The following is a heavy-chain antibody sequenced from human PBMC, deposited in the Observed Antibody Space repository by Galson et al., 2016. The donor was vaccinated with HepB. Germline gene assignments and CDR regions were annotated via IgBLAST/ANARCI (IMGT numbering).Heavy chain of an antibody. CDR2: IYHSGGT. J-gene: IGHJ6*03. D-gene: IGHD1-1*01. Sequence: SETLSLTCAVSGDSVSSSHWWTWVRQPPGKGLEWIGEIYHSGGTTYSPSLKSRVTISVDKSKNQFSLKLYFVTAADTAVYYCARSGTTHGLVLRNYYMDGWGKGTTVTVS. V-gene: IGHV4-4*02. CDR1: GDSVSSSHW. CDR3: ARSGTTHGLVLRNYYMDG.